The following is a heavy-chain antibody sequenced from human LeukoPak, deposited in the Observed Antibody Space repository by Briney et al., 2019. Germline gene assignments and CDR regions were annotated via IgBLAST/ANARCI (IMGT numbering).Heavy chain of an antibody. V-gene: IGHV4-39*01. CDR2: IYYSGST. J-gene: IGHJ4*02. Sequence: KPSETLSLACTVSGGSISSSSYYWGWIRQPPGKGLEWIGSIYYSGSTYYNPSLKSRVTISVDTSKNQFSLKLSSVTAADTAVYYCARRLPEPDTAMVTFDYWGQGTLVTVSS. CDR1: GGSISSSSYY. CDR3: ARRLPEPDTAMVTFDY. D-gene: IGHD5-18*01.